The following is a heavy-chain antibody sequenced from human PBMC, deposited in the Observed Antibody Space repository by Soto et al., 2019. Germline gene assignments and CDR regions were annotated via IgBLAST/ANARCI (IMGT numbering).Heavy chain of an antibody. D-gene: IGHD6-19*01. V-gene: IGHV3-11*01. Sequence: QVELVESGGGLAEPGGSLRLSCAASGFTFSDYDMRWIRQAPGKGLEWVSYTSSRGSTIYYADSVKGRFTMSRDNVKNSMYLHTDSLRVEDTAVSYCARHPQGLAVNHSYYYGMDVWGQGTTVTVSS. CDR1: GFTFSDYD. CDR3: ARHPQGLAVNHSYYYGMDV. CDR2: TSSRGSTI. J-gene: IGHJ6*02.